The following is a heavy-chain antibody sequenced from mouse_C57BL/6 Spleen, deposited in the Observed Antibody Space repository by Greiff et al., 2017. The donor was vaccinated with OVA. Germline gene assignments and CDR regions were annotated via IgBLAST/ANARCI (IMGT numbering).Heavy chain of an antibody. V-gene: IGHV1-50*01. CDR2: IDPSDSYT. J-gene: IGHJ3*01. Sequence: QVQLKESGAELVKPGASVKLSCKASGYTFTSYWMQWVKQRPGQGLEWIGEIDPSDSYTNYNQKFKGKATLTVDTSSSTAYMQLSSLTSEDSAVYYCARRRGDSWFAYWGQGTLVTVSA. CDR1: GYTFTSYW. CDR3: ARRRGDSWFAY.